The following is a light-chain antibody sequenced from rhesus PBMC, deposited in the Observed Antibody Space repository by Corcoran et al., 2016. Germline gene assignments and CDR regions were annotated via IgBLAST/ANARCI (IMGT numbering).Light chain of an antibody. CDR3: QQHNSYPLT. CDR1: QGISSY. CDR2: AAA. J-gene: IGKJ4*01. V-gene: IGKV1-25*01. Sequence: DIQMTQSPSSLSASVGDRVTITCRASQGISSYLAWYQKKPGKAPKLLISAAATLQRGVPSRLSGSGSGTDFTLTISSLQPEDFAINYCQQHNSYPLTFGGGTKVELK.